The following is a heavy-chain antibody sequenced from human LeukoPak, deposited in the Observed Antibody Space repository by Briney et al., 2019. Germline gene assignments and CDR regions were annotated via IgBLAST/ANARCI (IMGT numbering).Heavy chain of an antibody. D-gene: IGHD6-13*01. V-gene: IGHV3-30-3*01. CDR2: MSYDGSSK. CDR3: ATGGTSSWSDFDY. CDR1: GFIFSSYA. J-gene: IGHJ4*02. Sequence: GGSLRLSCAASGFIFSSYAMHWVRQTPGNRLEWLAVMSYDGSSKFYVDSVKGRFTISRDNSRNTLHLQMDSLRAEDTAVYYCATGGTSSWSDFDYWGQGALVTVSS.